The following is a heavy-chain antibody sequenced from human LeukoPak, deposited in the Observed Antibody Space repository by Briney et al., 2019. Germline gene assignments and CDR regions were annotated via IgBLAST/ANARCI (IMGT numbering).Heavy chain of an antibody. Sequence: GGSLRLSCAASGFTFSSYWMHWVRQAPGKGLVWVSRINSDGGSTTYADSVKGRFTISRDNAKNTLYLQMNSLRAEDTDVYYCARDLELTYYDSSGHDYWGQGTLVTVSS. D-gene: IGHD3-22*01. CDR1: GFTFSSYW. CDR3: ARDLELTYYDSSGHDY. J-gene: IGHJ4*02. CDR2: INSDGGST. V-gene: IGHV3-74*01.